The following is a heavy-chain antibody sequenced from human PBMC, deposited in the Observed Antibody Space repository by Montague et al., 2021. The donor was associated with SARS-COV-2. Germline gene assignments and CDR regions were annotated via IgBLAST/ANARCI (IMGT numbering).Heavy chain of an antibody. CDR3: AKVMREDYYDSSGSPDAFDI. V-gene: IGHV3-9*01. J-gene: IGHJ3*02. D-gene: IGHD3-22*01. Sequence: SLRLSCAASGFTFDDYAMHWVRQAPGKGLEWVSGISWKSGSIAYADSVEGRFTISRDNAKNSLYLQMNSLRAEDTALYYCAKVMREDYYDSSGSPDAFDIWGQGTMVTVSS. CDR2: ISWKSGSI. CDR1: GFTFDDYA.